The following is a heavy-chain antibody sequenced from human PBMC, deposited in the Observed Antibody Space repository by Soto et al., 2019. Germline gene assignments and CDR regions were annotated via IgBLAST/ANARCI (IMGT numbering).Heavy chain of an antibody. CDR3: ARGVAGTGFDL. CDR2: TYYRSNWRH. Sequence: PSQTLSLTCAISGDSVSSNTAAWNWIRSSPSRGLEWLGRTYYRSNWRHDYAVSVKSRITVNPDTSKNHFSLQLNSVTPDDTAVYYCARGVAGTGFDLWGQGTLFTVSS. CDR1: GDSVSSNTAA. D-gene: IGHD6-19*01. V-gene: IGHV6-1*01. J-gene: IGHJ4*02.